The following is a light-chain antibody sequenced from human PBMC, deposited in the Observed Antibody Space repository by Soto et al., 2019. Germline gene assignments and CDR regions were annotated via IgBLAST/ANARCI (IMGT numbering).Light chain of an antibody. Sequence: ESVLMQSPGTLSLSPGERSTLSCMASQSVSSSYLAWYQQKTGEAPRPLIYHASNRPTDIPARFSGSGSGTDCTLPISSLEPEDVEVYYCQQRSNWPLTFGQGTRLENK. V-gene: IGKV3-11*01. J-gene: IGKJ5*01. CDR1: QSVSSSY. CDR2: HAS. CDR3: QQRSNWPLT.